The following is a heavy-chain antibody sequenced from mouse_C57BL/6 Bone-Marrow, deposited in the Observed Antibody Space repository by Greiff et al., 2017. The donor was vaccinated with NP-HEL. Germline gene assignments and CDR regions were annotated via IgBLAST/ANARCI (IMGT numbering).Heavy chain of an antibody. D-gene: IGHD2-1*01. J-gene: IGHJ2*01. CDR1: GFTFSDYG. Sequence: EVKLMESGGGLVKPGGSLKLSCAASGFTFSDYGMHWVRQAPEKGLEWVAYISSGSSTIYYADTVKGRFTISRDNAKNTLFLQMTSLRSEDTAMYYCARNYGNYLVYFDYWGQGTTLTVSS. V-gene: IGHV5-17*01. CDR3: ARNYGNYLVYFDY. CDR2: ISSGSSTI.